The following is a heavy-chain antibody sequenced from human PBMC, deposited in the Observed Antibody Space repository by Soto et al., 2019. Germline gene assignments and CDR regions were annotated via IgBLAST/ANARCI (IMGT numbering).Heavy chain of an antibody. D-gene: IGHD5-12*01. J-gene: IGHJ4*02. V-gene: IGHV4-4*07. CDR1: GGSISNYF. CDR2: IDNGGST. Sequence: PSETLSLTCTASGGSISNYFCNWIRQPAGKGLEWIGRIDNGGSTNYNPSLKSRITMSADTSRNQFSLKLNSVTAADTAVYYCARDRLGDGYNDYWGQGTLVTVSS. CDR3: ARDRLGDGYNDY.